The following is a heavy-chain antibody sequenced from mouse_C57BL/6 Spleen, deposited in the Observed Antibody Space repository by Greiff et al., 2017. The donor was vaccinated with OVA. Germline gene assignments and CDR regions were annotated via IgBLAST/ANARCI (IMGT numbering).Heavy chain of an antibody. V-gene: IGHV5-12*01. Sequence: EVQLVESGGGLVQPGGSLKLSCAASGFTFSNYYMYWVRQTPETRLEWVAYISNGGGTHYYPAPVKGRFTISRDKDKNTLYLQMSRLKSADTAMDYCARHEFPWYFDVWGTGTTVTVSS. CDR1: GFTFSNYY. J-gene: IGHJ1*03. CDR3: ARHEFPWYFDV. CDR2: ISNGGGTH.